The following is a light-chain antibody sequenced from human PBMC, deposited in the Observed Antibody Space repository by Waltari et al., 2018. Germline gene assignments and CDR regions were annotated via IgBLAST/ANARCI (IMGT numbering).Light chain of an antibody. J-gene: IGLJ1*01. V-gene: IGLV2-23*01. CDR3: CSYATGGTYV. Sequence: QSALTQPASVSGSPGQSITISCTGTRSDVVSYNILTWSHHHPAKAPKLLIYESRKRPSGFSNRFSGSKSGNTASLTISGLQAEDEADYYCCSYATGGTYVFGTGTKVTVL. CDR1: RSDVVSYNI. CDR2: ESR.